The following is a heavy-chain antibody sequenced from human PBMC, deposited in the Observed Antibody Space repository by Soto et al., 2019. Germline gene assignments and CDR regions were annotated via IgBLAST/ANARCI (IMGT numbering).Heavy chain of an antibody. CDR3: AKWSYLDY. V-gene: IGHV3-23*01. CDR2: ISGSDGKT. J-gene: IGHJ4*02. Sequence: PGGSLRLSCTTSGFSFASFAMTWVRQAPGKGLEWVATISGSDGKTYYADSVKGRFSISRDTSRNTLYLQMNSLRADDTAIYYCAKWSYLDYWGQGXRVTVSS. CDR1: GFSFASFA. D-gene: IGHD3-3*01.